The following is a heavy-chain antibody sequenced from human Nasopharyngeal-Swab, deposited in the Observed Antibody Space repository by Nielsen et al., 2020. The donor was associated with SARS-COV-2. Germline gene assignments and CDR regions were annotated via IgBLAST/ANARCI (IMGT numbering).Heavy chain of an antibody. V-gene: IGHV3-9*01. D-gene: IGHD3-22*01. CDR2: IGWNSGSM. CDR1: GITFNNYA. Sequence: GGSLRLSCAASGITFNNYAMSWVRQVPGKGLEWVSGIGWNSGSMGYADSVEGRFTISRDNAKNSLFLEMNSLRAEDTAIYYCVKDIGAVAIITGAFDYWGQGTLVTVSS. CDR3: VKDIGAVAIITGAFDY. J-gene: IGHJ4*02.